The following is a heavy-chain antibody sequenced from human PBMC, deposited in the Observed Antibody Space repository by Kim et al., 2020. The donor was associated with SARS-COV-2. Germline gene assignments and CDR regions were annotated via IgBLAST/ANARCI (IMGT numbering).Heavy chain of an antibody. CDR3: ARGKNAGPSWYFDL. D-gene: IGHD6-13*01. J-gene: IGHJ2*01. CDR1: GGSFSDYF. V-gene: IGHV4-34*01. CDR2: INQRGIT. Sequence: SETLSLTCALYGGSFSDYFSTWIRQPPGKGLGWIAEINQRGITNYNPSLKSRVTISIDTSNNQFSLKLNSLTAADTAIYYCARGKNAGPSWYFDLWGRGTLVIVSS.